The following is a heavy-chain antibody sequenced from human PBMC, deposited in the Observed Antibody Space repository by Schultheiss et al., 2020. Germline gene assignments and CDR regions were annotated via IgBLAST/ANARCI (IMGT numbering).Heavy chain of an antibody. CDR1: GFTFSSYA. J-gene: IGHJ4*02. V-gene: IGHV3-64*04. CDR2: ISSNGGST. CDR3: ARVRYTYGYEPMRFDY. Sequence: GGSLRLSCSASGFTFSSYAMHWVRQAPGKGLEYVSAISSNGGSTYYADSVKGRFTISRDNSKNTLYLQMNSLRAEDTAVYYCARVRYTYGYEPMRFDYWGQGALVTVSS. D-gene: IGHD5-18*01.